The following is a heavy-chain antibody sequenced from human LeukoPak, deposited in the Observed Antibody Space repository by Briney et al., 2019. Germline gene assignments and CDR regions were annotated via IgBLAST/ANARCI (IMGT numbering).Heavy chain of an antibody. CDR2: IKNKDEGEKT. V-gene: IGHV3-15*07. J-gene: IGHJ4*02. Sequence: GGSLRLSCAVSGFSFTNVWMNWVRQAPGKGLEWVGRIKNKDEGEKTDYAAPVKGRFPISRDDSKATLFLQMNSLKMEDTAIYYCTTGIDYGGGYWGQGTLVSVSS. CDR1: GFSFTNVW. D-gene: IGHD3-16*01. CDR3: TTGIDYGGGY.